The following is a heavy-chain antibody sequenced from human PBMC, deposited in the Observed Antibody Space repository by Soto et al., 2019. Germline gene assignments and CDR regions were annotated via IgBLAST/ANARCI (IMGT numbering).Heavy chain of an antibody. CDR1: GGTFSSYT. J-gene: IGHJ5*02. V-gene: IGHV1-69*02. Sequence: QVQLVQSGAAVKKPGSSVKVSCKASGGTFSSYTITWVRQAPGQGLEWMGKIIPILGIGNYAQKFQGRVTITADKSTSTAYMELSNLRSEDTAVYYCATDHDGDYHKWLDPWGQGTLVTVSS. D-gene: IGHD4-17*01. CDR2: IIPILGIG. CDR3: ATDHDGDYHKWLDP.